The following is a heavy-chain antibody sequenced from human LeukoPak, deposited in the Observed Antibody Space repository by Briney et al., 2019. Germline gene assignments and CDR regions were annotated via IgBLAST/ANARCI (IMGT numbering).Heavy chain of an antibody. D-gene: IGHD4-17*01. Sequence: GASVKVSCKASGGTFSSYAISWVRQAPGQGLEWMGGIIPIFGTANYAQKFQGRVTITADESTSTAYMELSSLRSEDTAVYYCARALGDYANWFDPWGQGTLVTVSS. J-gene: IGHJ5*02. V-gene: IGHV1-69*01. CDR2: IIPIFGTA. CDR1: GGTFSSYA. CDR3: ARALGDYANWFDP.